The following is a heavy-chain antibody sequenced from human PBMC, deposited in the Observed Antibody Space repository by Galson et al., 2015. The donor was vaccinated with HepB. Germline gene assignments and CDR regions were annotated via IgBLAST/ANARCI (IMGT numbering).Heavy chain of an antibody. D-gene: IGHD6-19*01. Sequence: SLRLSCAASGFTFGTYGMHWVRQAPGKGLDWVAVIAYDGSYEYYADSVKGRFTVSRDNSKNTLFLQMNSLRSEDTAVFYCARDSEGLGLGPPYFDYWGQGTLVTGSP. V-gene: IGHV3-30*03. CDR3: ARDSEGLGLGPPYFDY. J-gene: IGHJ4*02. CDR2: IAYDGSYE. CDR1: GFTFGTYG.